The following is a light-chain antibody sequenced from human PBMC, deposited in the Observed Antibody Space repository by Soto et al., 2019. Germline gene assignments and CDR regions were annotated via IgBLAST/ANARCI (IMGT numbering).Light chain of an antibody. Sequence: QSVLTQPPSVSGAPGQRVTISCTGXSSXIGAGYDVHWYQHLPGTAPKLLIYGNSNRPSGVPDRFSGSKSGTSASLAITGLQAEDEADYYCQSYDSSLSGFYVFGTGTKLTVL. CDR1: SSXIGAGYD. CDR2: GNS. V-gene: IGLV1-40*01. J-gene: IGLJ1*01. CDR3: QSYDSSLSGFYV.